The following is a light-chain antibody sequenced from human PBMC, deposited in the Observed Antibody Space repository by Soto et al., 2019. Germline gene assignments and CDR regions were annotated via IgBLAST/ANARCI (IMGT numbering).Light chain of an antibody. CDR3: LSYTSANTRV. V-gene: IGLV2-8*01. CDR2: EVT. Sequence: QSALTQPPSASGSPGQSVTISCTGTSSDVGNYHSVSWYQQHPGEAPKLVIYEVTKRPSGVPDRFSGSKSGNTASLTISGLQPEDEADYYCLSYTSANTRVFGGGTKVTVL. CDR1: SSDVGNYHS. J-gene: IGLJ3*02.